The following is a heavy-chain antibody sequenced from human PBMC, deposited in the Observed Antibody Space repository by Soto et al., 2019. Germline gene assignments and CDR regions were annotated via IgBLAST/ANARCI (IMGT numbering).Heavy chain of an antibody. CDR1: GGSLRNLGSYA. CDR3: ARELPPSREAAAALAC. V-gene: IGHV1-69*06. CDR2: ILPYFGTT. J-gene: IGHJ4*01. Sequence: ASVKGYCKGGGGSLRNLGSYAISWVRQAPGQGLEWLGGILPYFGTTNLAQPFRGRLTISSDRSTGTAFMELTSLRFDDTAVYFRARELPPSREAAAALACWG. D-gene: IGHD2-2*01.